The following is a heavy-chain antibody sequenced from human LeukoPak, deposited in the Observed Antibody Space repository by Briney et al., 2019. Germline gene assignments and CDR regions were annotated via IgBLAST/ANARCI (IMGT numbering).Heavy chain of an antibody. CDR1: GGSISSNSYY. J-gene: IGHJ6*03. V-gene: IGHV4-39*07. CDR2: IFYTGST. CDR3: ARIGESFYFYYFMDV. D-gene: IGHD1-26*01. Sequence: PSETLSLTCTVSGGSISSNSYYWGWIRQPPGKGLEWIGNIFYTGSTYYNPSLKSRVTISIDTSRNQFSLKLSSVTAADTAVYYCARIGESFYFYYFMDVWGKGTLVTVSS.